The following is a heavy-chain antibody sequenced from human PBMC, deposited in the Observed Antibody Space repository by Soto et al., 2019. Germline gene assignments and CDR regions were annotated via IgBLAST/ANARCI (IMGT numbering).Heavy chain of an antibody. D-gene: IGHD3-10*01. J-gene: IGHJ4*02. CDR1: RGSMNNYY. Sequence: SETLSLTCTVSRGSMNNYYWSWIRQPPGKGLEWIGYIYYSGSTNYNPSLKSRVTISVDTSKNQFSLKLSSVTAADTAVYYCARGNGSGSYYQYYFDYWGQGTLVTVSS. V-gene: IGHV4-59*01. CDR2: IYYSGST. CDR3: ARGNGSGSYYQYYFDY.